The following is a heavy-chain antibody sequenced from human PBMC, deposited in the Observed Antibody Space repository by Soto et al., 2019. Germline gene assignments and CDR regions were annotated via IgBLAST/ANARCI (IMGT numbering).Heavy chain of an antibody. CDR1: GYTLTELS. Sequence: QVQLVQSGAEVKKPGASVKVSCKVSGYTLTELSMHWVRQAPGKGLEWMGGFDPEDGETIYAQKFQGRVTITEDTSTDTAYMELSSLRSEDTAVYYCATGRAVIQTVGYMDVWGKGTTVTVSS. D-gene: IGHD3-16*02. J-gene: IGHJ6*03. CDR3: ATGRAVIQTVGYMDV. CDR2: FDPEDGET. V-gene: IGHV1-24*01.